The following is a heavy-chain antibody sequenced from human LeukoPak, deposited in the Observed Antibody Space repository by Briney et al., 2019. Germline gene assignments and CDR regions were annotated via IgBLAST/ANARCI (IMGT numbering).Heavy chain of an antibody. CDR1: GFTFSSYA. CDR3: ARGYCSGGSCYYYCGMDV. CDR2: ISYDGSNK. J-gene: IGHJ6*02. V-gene: IGHV3-30-3*01. Sequence: GRSLRLSCAASGFTFSSYAMHWVRQAPGKGLEWVAVISYDGSNKYYADSVKGRFTISRDNSKNTLYLQMNSLRAEDTAVYYCARGYCSGGSCYYYCGMDVWGQGTTVTVSS. D-gene: IGHD2-15*01.